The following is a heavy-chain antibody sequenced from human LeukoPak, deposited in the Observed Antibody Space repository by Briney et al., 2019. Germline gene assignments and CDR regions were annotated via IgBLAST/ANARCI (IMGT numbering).Heavy chain of an antibody. J-gene: IGHJ4*02. CDR3: ARSLGTTIVRGAPDY. CDR1: SGSFSGYY. V-gene: IGHV4-34*01. Sequence: PSETLSLTCAIYSGSFSGYYWNWIRQPPRKGLEWIGEINHSGSTNYNPSLKSRVTISLDTSKNQFSLKLTSVTAADTAIYYCARSLGTTIVRGAPDYWGQGNLVTVSS. CDR2: INHSGST. D-gene: IGHD3-10*01.